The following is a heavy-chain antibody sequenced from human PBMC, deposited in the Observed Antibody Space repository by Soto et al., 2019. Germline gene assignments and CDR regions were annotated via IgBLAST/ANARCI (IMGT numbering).Heavy chain of an antibody. CDR3: ARGGSSGWYGDGEIDY. J-gene: IGHJ4*02. D-gene: IGHD6-19*01. Sequence: QVQLVQSGAEVKKPGSSVKVSCKASGGTFSSYTISWVRQAPGQGLEWMGRIIPILGIANYAQKFQGRVTINXXKXTXKAYMELSSLRSEDTAVYYCARGGSSGWYGDGEIDYWGQGTLVTVSS. V-gene: IGHV1-69*02. CDR2: IIPILGIA. CDR1: GGTFSSYT.